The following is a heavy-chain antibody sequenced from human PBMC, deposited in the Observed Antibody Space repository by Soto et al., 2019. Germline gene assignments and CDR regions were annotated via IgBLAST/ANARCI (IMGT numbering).Heavy chain of an antibody. D-gene: IGHD5-18*01. J-gene: IGHJ6*02. V-gene: IGHV4-30-4*01. CDR1: GGSISGGYYY. CDR2: IYYSGST. Sequence: PSETLSLTCTVSGGSISGGYYYWSWIRQPPGKGLEWIGYIYYSGSTYYNPSLKSRVTISVDTSKNQFSLKLSSVTAADTAVYYCAREGYSYRLGYYFGMDVWGQGTTVAVSS. CDR3: AREGYSYRLGYYFGMDV.